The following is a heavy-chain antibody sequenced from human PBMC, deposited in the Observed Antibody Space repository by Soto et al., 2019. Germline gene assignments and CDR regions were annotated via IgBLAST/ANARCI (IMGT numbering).Heavy chain of an antibody. CDR1: GFTFSHYI. V-gene: IGHV3-30*03. J-gene: IGHJ5*02. CDR2: IRDDGKKT. CDR3: AREGDSHAFRGFDL. D-gene: IGHD5-18*01. Sequence: PGGSLRLSCAASGFTFSHYIYHWVRQAPGKGLQWVAVIRDDGKKTNYATSVRGRFTVSRDMSKSTIVLQMNNLRIDDSAIYSCAREGDSHAFRGFDLWGQGTLVTVSS.